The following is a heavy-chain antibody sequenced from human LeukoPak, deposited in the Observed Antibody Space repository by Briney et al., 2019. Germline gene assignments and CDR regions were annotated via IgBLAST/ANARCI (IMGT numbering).Heavy chain of an antibody. D-gene: IGHD6-19*01. CDR1: GGSVSSGSYY. CDR2: IYYTGTT. J-gene: IGHJ4*02. V-gene: IGHV4-61*01. CDR3: ARGHGSGSLGSFDY. Sequence: SQTLSLTCTVSGGSVSSGSYYWTWIRQPPGKGLEWIGYIYYTGTTNYNPSLKSRVTISIDTSKNQFSLKVGFVTAADTAVYYCARGHGSGSLGSFDYWGQGTLVTVSS.